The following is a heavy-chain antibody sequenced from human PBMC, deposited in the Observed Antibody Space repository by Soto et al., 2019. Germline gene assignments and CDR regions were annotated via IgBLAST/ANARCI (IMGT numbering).Heavy chain of an antibody. D-gene: IGHD6-19*01. CDR3: AKAPGYSSGWYASGRWFDP. CDR1: GFTFSSYT. Sequence: GGSLRLSCAASGFTFSSYTMSWVRQAPGKGLEWVSAISGSGGSAYYADSVRGRFTISRDNSKNMLYLQMNSLRAEDMAVYFCAKAPGYSSGWYASGRWFDPWGQGTLVTVSS. V-gene: IGHV3-23*01. J-gene: IGHJ5*02. CDR2: ISGSGGSA.